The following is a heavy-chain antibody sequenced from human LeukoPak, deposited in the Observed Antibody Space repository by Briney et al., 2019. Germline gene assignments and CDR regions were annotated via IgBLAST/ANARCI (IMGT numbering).Heavy chain of an antibody. Sequence: ASVKVSCKASGYTFTSYYMHWVRQAPGQGLEWMGIINPSGGSTSYAQKFQGRVTMTRDMSTSTVYMELSSLRSEDTAVYYCARGGDCYDSSGYYRYLDYWGQGTLVTVSS. D-gene: IGHD3-22*01. J-gene: IGHJ4*02. V-gene: IGHV1-46*01. CDR1: GYTFTSYY. CDR2: INPSGGST. CDR3: ARGGDCYDSSGYYRYLDY.